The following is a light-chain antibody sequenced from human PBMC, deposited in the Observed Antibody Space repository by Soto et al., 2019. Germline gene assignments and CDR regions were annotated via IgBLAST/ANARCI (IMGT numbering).Light chain of an antibody. Sequence: EIVMTQSPATVPVSPGERVTLSCRASQSVSIDLAWYQQKPGQAPRLLIYGASSRATGIPDRFSGSGSGTDFTLTISRLEPEDFAVYYCQQYGSSPPNTFGGGTKVDIK. CDR1: QSVSID. CDR3: QQYGSSPPNT. J-gene: IGKJ4*01. V-gene: IGKV3-20*01. CDR2: GAS.